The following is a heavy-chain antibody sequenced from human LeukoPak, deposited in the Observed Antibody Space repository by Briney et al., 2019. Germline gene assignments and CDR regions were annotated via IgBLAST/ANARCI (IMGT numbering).Heavy chain of an antibody. D-gene: IGHD2-21*01. J-gene: IGHJ4*02. CDR1: GFTFVTSG. V-gene: IGHV3-30*18. CDR3: TKQGDVLVAGIDY. CDR2: ISYDGRRV. Sequence: GGSLRLSCAASGFTFVTSGMNWARQAPGKGLEWVATISYDGRRVYYADAVKGRFTISRDNSKNTLYLQMNSLRGDDTAVYYCTKQGDVLVAGIDYWGQGTQVTVSS.